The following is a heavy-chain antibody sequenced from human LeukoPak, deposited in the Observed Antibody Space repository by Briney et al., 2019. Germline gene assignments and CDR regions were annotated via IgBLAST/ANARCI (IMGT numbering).Heavy chain of an antibody. CDR1: GASISSSSHY. V-gene: IGHV4-39*07. D-gene: IGHD5-18*01. J-gene: IGHJ4*02. CDR2: IYYSGST. CDR3: TTIKRGNIFGYFDF. Sequence: SETLSLTCTVSGASISSSSHYWGWIRQPPGKGLEWIGSIYYSGSTYYNPSLPSLKSRVTISIDMSKNQFSLKLSSVTAADTAVYYCTTIKRGNIFGYFDFWGQGILVTVSS.